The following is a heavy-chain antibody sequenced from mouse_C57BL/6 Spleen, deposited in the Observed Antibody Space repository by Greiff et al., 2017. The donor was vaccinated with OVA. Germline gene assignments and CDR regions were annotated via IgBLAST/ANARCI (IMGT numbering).Heavy chain of an antibody. CDR3: ASFGYDLAWFAY. CDR1: GYTFTSYG. D-gene: IGHD2-2*01. CDR2: IYPRSGNT. J-gene: IGHJ3*01. Sequence: VQLQQSGAELARPGASVKLSCKASGYTFTSYGISWVKQRTGQGLEWIGGIYPRSGNTYYNEKFKGKATLTADKSSSTAYMELRSLTSEDSAVYFCASFGYDLAWFAYWGQGTLVTVSA. V-gene: IGHV1-81*01.